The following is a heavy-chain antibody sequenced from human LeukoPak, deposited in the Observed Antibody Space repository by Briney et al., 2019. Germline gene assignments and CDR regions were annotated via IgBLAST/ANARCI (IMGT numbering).Heavy chain of an antibody. V-gene: IGHV4-39*07. D-gene: IGHD6-19*01. J-gene: IGHJ4*02. CDR3: ASIAVAGTDFDY. CDR1: GGSISSSSYY. Sequence: PSETLSLTCTVSGGSISSSSYYWGWIRQPPGKGLEWIGSIYYSGSTYYNPSLKSRVTISVDTSKNQFSLKLSSVTAADTAVYYCASIAVAGTDFDYWGQGTLVTVSS. CDR2: IYYSGST.